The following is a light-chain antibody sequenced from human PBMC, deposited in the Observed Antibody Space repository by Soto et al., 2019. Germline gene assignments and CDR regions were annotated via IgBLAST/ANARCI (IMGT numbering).Light chain of an antibody. Sequence: EIVLTQSPGTLSLSPGESAALSCRASQSVDTYLNWHQQKPGQAPRLLIFGASSRATGIPDRFSGSGSGTDFILTIRRLEPEDFAVYYCQHHGGPPLFAFGPGTRVDVK. CDR3: QHHGGPPLFA. V-gene: IGKV3-20*01. CDR2: GAS. J-gene: IGKJ3*01. CDR1: QSVDTY.